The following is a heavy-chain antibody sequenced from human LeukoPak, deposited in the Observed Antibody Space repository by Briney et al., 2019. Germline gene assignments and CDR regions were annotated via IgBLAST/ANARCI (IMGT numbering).Heavy chain of an antibody. D-gene: IGHD2-2*01. CDR2: VHYSGST. Sequence: SETLSLTCTVSSGSISSYYWNWIRQPPGKGLEWIGYVHYSGSTSYNPSLKSRITISVDTSKNQFSLKLSSVTAADTAVYYCARPNKRYCSSTSCYGLGWFDPWGQGTLVTVSS. CDR3: ARPNKRYCSSTSCYGLGWFDP. CDR1: SGSISSYY. V-gene: IGHV4-59*01. J-gene: IGHJ5*02.